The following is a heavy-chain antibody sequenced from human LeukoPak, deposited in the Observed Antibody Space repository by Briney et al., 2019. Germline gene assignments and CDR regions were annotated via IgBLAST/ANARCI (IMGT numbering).Heavy chain of an antibody. CDR3: ATSQGPGNHWFDP. J-gene: IGHJ5*02. CDR1: GFTFNYFS. CDR2: ISTGDEI. V-gene: IGHV3-53*01. Sequence: GGSLRLSCAASGFTFNYFSVNWVRQAPGKGLEWVSVISTGDEIHYAESVKGRFTISRDSSSNTLSLHMNSLRVEDTAIYYCATSQGPGNHWFDPWGQGTLVTVSS.